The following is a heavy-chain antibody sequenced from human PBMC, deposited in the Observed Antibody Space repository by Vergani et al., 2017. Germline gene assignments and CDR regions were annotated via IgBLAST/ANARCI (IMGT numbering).Heavy chain of an antibody. CDR2: IKQDGGEK. CDR1: GFTFSAHW. CDR3: ARDPGSSGWYGDY. V-gene: IGHV3-7*01. Sequence: EVQLVESGGGSVQPGGSLRLSCVASGFTFSAHWMSWVRQAPGKGLEWVANIKQDGGEKYYVDSVKGRFTISRDNAKNSLYLQMNSLRAEDTAVYYCARDPGSSGWYGDYWGQGTLVTVSS. D-gene: IGHD6-19*01. J-gene: IGHJ4*02.